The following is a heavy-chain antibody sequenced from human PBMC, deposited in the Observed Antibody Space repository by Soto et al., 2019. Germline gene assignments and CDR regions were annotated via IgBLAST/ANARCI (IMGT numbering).Heavy chain of an antibody. CDR3: ARSDIMITFGGVIVRRGVDV. CDR2: VYYDGHT. V-gene: IGHV4-59*01. Sequence: PSETLSLTCTVSGGSINNNFWGWIRQPPGKGLEWIGYVYYDGHTDYNPSLESRVTIAVDTSKNQFSLRLTSVTAADTAVYYCARSDIMITFGGVIVRRGVDVWGQGTTVTVSS. D-gene: IGHD3-16*02. CDR1: GGSINNNF. J-gene: IGHJ6*02.